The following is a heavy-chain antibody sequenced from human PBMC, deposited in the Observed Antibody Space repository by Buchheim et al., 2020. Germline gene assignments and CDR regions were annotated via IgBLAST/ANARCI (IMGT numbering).Heavy chain of an antibody. CDR2: IKQDGSEK. J-gene: IGHJ4*02. Sequence: EVQLVESGGGLVQPGGSLRLSCAASGFTFSSYWMSWVRQAPGKELEWVANIKQDGSEKYYVDSVKGRFTISRDNAKNSLYLQMNSLRAEDTAVYYCARVRYDYIWGSYRPNFDYWGQGTL. CDR3: ARVRYDYIWGSYRPNFDY. CDR1: GFTFSSYW. V-gene: IGHV3-7*04. D-gene: IGHD3-16*02.